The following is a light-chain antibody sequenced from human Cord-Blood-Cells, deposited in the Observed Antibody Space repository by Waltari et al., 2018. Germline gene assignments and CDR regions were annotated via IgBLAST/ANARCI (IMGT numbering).Light chain of an antibody. Sequence: DIVMIQSPDSLAVSLGARATINCKSRQSVLYSSNNKNYLAWYQKKPGQPPKLLSYWAATRESGVPARFSGSGSGTDFTLPTSSLQAEDVAVYYCQQYYSTPYTFGQGTKLEVK. J-gene: IGKJ2*01. V-gene: IGKV4-1*01. CDR2: WAA. CDR3: QQYYSTPYT. CDR1: QSVLYSSNNKNY.